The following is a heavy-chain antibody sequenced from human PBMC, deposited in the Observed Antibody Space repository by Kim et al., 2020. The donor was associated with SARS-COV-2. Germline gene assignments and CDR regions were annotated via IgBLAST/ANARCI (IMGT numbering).Heavy chain of an antibody. J-gene: IGHJ6*01. CDR2: IKRDTGNA. Sequence: ASVKVSCKASGNIFSNYGVNWVRQATGQGLQWRGWIKRDTGNAIYAPDFSGRFTISLDTAGSTACLEISGLKAEDTAVYYCPKDGVVVDIMGTNKAVHY. CDR1: GNIFSNYG. D-gene: IGHD5-12*01. V-gene: IGHV7-4-1*02. CDR3: PKDGVVVDIMGTNKAVHY.